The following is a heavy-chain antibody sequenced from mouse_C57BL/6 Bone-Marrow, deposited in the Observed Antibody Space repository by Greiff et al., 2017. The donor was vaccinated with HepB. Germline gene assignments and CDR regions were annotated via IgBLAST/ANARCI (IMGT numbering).Heavy chain of an antibody. CDR1: GYTFTDYY. V-gene: IGHV1-76*01. CDR2: IYPGSGNT. D-gene: IGHD1-1*01. J-gene: IGHJ3*01. Sequence: VQLQQSGAELVRPGASVKLSCKASGYTFTDYYINWVKQRPGQGLEWIARIYPGSGNTYYNEKFKGKATLTAEKSSSTAYMQLSSLTSEDSAVYFCAREIYYYGSSYVWFAYWGQGTLVTVSA. CDR3: AREIYYYGSSYVWFAY.